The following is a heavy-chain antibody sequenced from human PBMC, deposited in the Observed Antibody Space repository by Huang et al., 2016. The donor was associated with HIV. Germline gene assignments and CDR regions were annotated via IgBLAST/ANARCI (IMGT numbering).Heavy chain of an antibody. CDR3: ARAPEFGNYEFGQ. J-gene: IGHJ4*02. D-gene: IGHD4-4*01. CDR2: ISYDGTRK. Sequence: QVQLVESGGGVVQPGRSLRLSCVASGFSFGNYAVHWVRQAPGKGLEWVAVISYDGTRKYYADSVKGRFTVSRDNSKNTAYVQMNNPRGGDTAVYYCARAPEFGNYEFGQWGLGTLVTVSS. CDR1: GFSFGNYA. V-gene: IGHV3-30-3*01.